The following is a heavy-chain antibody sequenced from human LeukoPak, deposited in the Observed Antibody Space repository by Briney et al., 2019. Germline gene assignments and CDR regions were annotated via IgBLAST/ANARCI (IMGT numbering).Heavy chain of an antibody. D-gene: IGHD6-13*01. V-gene: IGHV3-30*02. J-gene: IGHJ4*02. CDR3: AKEEFGIAAAGTDY. Sequence: PGGALRLSCAASGFTFSSYGMHWVRQAPGKGLERVAFIWYDGSNKYYADSVKGRFTISRDNFKNTLYLQMNSLRAEDTAVYYCAKEEFGIAAAGTDYWGQGTLVTVSS. CDR2: IWYDGSNK. CDR1: GFTFSSYG.